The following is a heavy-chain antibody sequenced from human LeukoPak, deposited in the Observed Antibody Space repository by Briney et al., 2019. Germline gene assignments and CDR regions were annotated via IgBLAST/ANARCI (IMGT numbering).Heavy chain of an antibody. V-gene: IGHV3-33*01. D-gene: IGHD2-15*01. Sequence: GRSLRLSCAASGFTFSNYGMHWVRQAPGKGLEWVALIWYDGNNKYYADSVKGRFTISRDNSKNTLYLQLNSLRAEDTAVYYCARQHCSGGDCYFFDWGQGTLVTVSS. J-gene: IGHJ4*02. CDR1: GFTFSNYG. CDR3: ARQHCSGGDCYFFD. CDR2: IWYDGNNK.